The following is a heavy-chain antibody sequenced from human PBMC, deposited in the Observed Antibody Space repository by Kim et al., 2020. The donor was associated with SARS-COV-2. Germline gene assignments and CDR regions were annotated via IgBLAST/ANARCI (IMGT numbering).Heavy chain of an antibody. CDR1: GFTFSSYA. Sequence: GGSLRLSCAASGFTFSSYAMSWVRQAPGKGLEWVSAISGSGGSTYYADSVKGRFTISRDNSKNTLYLQMNSLRAEDTAVYYCAKDLGRDAVAGPLQFDYWGQGTLVTVSS. CDR2: ISGSGGST. CDR3: AKDLGRDAVAGPLQFDY. D-gene: IGHD6-19*01. V-gene: IGHV3-23*01. J-gene: IGHJ4*02.